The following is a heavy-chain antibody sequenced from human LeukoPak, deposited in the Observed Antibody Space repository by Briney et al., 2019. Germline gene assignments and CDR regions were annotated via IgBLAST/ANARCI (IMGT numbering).Heavy chain of an antibody. CDR1: GFTFSSYW. V-gene: IGHV3-74*01. Sequence: GGSLRLSCAASGFTFSSYWMHWVRHAPGKGLVWVSRINSDGSSTSYADSVKGRFTISRDNAKNTLYLQMNSLRAEDTAVYYCARDSYYYDSSGYYPAGPIDYWGQGTLVTVSS. CDR3: ARDSYYYDSSGYYPAGPIDY. D-gene: IGHD3-22*01. J-gene: IGHJ4*02. CDR2: INSDGSST.